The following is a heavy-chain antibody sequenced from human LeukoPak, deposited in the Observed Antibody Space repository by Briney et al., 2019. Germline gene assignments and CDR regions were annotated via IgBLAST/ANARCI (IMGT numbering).Heavy chain of an antibody. J-gene: IGHJ6*02. CDR1: GFTFNRNW. CDR3: ARCEYSSSSEASYYYYGMDV. Sequence: GGSLRLSCAASGFTFNRNWVHWVRQAPGKGLVWVSHINGDGSSTTYADSVKGRFTISRDNAKNSLYLQMNSLRAEDTAVYYCARCEYSSSSEASYYYYGMDVWGQGTTVTVSS. D-gene: IGHD6-6*01. CDR2: INGDGSST. V-gene: IGHV3-74*01.